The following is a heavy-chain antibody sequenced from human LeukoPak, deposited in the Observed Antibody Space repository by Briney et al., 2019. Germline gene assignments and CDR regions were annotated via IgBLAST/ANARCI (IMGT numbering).Heavy chain of an antibody. Sequence: GGSLRLSCAASGFTFSSYSMNWVRQAPGKGLEWVSAISGSGGSTYYADSVKGRFTISRDNSKNTLYLQMNSLRAEDTAVYYCAKGKIFGVVIIGYMDVWGKGTTVTVSS. J-gene: IGHJ6*03. D-gene: IGHD3-3*01. CDR3: AKGKIFGVVIIGYMDV. CDR1: GFTFSSYS. CDR2: ISGSGGST. V-gene: IGHV3-23*01.